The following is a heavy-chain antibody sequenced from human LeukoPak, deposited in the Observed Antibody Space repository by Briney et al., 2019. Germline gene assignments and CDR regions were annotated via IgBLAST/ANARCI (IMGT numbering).Heavy chain of an antibody. Sequence: SETLSLTCTVSGASVTGYYWSWIRQSPGKGLEWISYIHNSGNSDYNPSLRSRVTTSLDTSKNQFSLNLISVTAADTAVYYCTRGHWGLQSWSQGTLVTVSS. D-gene: IGHD7-27*01. CDR1: GASVTGYY. CDR2: IHNSGNS. CDR3: TRGHWGLQS. J-gene: IGHJ5*02. V-gene: IGHV4-59*02.